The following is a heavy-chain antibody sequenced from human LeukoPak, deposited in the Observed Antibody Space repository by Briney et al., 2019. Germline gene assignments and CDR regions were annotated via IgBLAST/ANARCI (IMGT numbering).Heavy chain of an antibody. Sequence: GGSLRLSCAVSGFTFSDYYMSWIRQAPGKGLEWVSYISSSSSYTNYADSVKGRFTISRDNAKNSLYRQMNSLRAEDSAVYYCARARHSSGWYVWFDPWGQGTLVTVSS. J-gene: IGHJ5*02. CDR1: GFTFSDYY. CDR3: ARARHSSGWYVWFDP. CDR2: ISSSSSYT. D-gene: IGHD6-13*01. V-gene: IGHV3-11*06.